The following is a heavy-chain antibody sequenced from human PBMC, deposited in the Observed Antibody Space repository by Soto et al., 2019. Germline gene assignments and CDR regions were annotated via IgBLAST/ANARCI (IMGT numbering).Heavy chain of an antibody. D-gene: IGHD3-10*01. V-gene: IGHV1-69*06. CDR2: IIPIFGTA. CDR3: ARVAMVRGVITPLSYYYGMDV. J-gene: IGHJ6*02. Sequence: SVKVSCKASGGTFSIYAISWVRQTPGQGLEWMGGIIPIFGTANYAQKFQGRVTITADKSTSTAYMELSSLRSEDAAVYYCARVAMVRGVITPLSYYYGMDVWGQGTTVTVSS. CDR1: GGTFSIYA.